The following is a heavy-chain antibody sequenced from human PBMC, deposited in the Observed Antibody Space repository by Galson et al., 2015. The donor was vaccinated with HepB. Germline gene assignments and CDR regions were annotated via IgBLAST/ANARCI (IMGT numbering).Heavy chain of an antibody. CDR1: GYSFTSYW. J-gene: IGHJ5*02. CDR3: ARTYYDILTGFSHQDWFDP. CDR2: IDPSDSYT. Sequence: QSGAEVKKPGESLRISCKGSGYSFTSYWISWVRQMPGKGLEWMGRIDPSDSYTNYSPSFQGHVTISADKSISTAYLQWSSLKASDTAMYYCARTYYDILTGFSHQDWFDPWGQGTLVTVSS. V-gene: IGHV5-10-1*01. D-gene: IGHD3-9*01.